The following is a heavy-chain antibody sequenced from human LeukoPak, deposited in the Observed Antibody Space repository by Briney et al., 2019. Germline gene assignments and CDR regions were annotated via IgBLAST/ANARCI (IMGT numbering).Heavy chain of an antibody. CDR2: IISSSSYI. D-gene: IGHD3-10*01. J-gene: IGHJ4*02. CDR3: AKVAKYYYGPETYYFFEQ. V-gene: IGHV3-21*01. Sequence: GGSLRLSCAASGFTFSSYSMNWVRQAPGKGLEWVSSIISSSSYIYYADSVKGRFTISRDYAKNSLYLQMNRLRVEDTAVYYCAKVAKYYYGPETYYFFEQWGQGTPVTASS. CDR1: GFTFSSYS.